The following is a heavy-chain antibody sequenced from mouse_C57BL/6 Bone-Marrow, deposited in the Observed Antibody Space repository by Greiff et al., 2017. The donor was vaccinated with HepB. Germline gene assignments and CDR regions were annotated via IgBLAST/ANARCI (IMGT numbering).Heavy chain of an antibody. V-gene: IGHV14-4*01. Sequence: EVQLQQSGAELVRPGASVKLSCTASGFNIKDDYMHWVKQRPEQGLEWIGWIDPENGDTEYASKFQGKATITAGTSSNTAYLQLSSLTSEDTAVYYCTSDGYYPAWFAYWGQGTLVTVSA. CDR2: IDPENGDT. CDR3: TSDGYYPAWFAY. J-gene: IGHJ3*01. CDR1: GFNIKDDY. D-gene: IGHD2-3*01.